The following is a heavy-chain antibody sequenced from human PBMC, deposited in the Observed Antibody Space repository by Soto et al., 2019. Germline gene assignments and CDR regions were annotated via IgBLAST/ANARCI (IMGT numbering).Heavy chain of an antibody. D-gene: IGHD6-13*01. CDR1: GGSISSYY. V-gene: IGHV4-59*01. Sequence: PXXTLSLPCTVSGGSISSYYWSWIPQPPGKGLEWIGYIYYSGSTNYNPSLKSRVTISVDTSKNQFSLKLSSVTAADTAVYYCARASAEPPEYFQHWGQGTLVTVSS. J-gene: IGHJ1*01. CDR2: IYYSGST. CDR3: ARASAEPPEYFQH.